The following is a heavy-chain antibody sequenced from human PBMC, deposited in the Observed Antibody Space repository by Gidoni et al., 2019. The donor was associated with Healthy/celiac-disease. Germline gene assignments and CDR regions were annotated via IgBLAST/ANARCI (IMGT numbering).Heavy chain of an antibody. CDR1: AFTFSSHS. J-gene: IGHJ5*02. CDR3: ATMSVLGYCSGGSCP. D-gene: IGHD2-15*01. V-gene: IGHV3-48*01. Sequence: EVQLVESGGGLVQPGGALSLSCAASAFTFSSHSMNWVRQAPGKGLEWVSYISSSSTIYYADSVKGRFTISRDNAKNSLYLQMNSLRAEDTAVYYCATMSVLGYCSGGSCPWGQGTLVTVSS. CDR2: ISSSSTI.